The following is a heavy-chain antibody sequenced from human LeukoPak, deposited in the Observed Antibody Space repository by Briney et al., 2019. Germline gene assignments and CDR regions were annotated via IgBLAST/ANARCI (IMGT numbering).Heavy chain of an antibody. V-gene: IGHV3-7*01. CDR3: ARGHYQIEL. J-gene: IGHJ4*02. Sequence: GGSLRLSCAASGFTFSSYWMSWVRQAPGKGLEWVATIKLDGSEKYYVDSVKGRFTISRDNVRNSLFLQMNSLRTEDTSVYYCARGHYQIELWGQGTLVTVSS. D-gene: IGHD3-10*01. CDR2: IKLDGSEK. CDR1: GFTFSSYW.